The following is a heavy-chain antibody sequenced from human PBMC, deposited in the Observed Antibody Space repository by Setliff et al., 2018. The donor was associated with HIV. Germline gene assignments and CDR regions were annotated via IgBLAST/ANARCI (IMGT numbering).Heavy chain of an antibody. V-gene: IGHV4-59*08. CDR3: ARHMMIAPCRFFDS. CDR1: GGSINSYY. CDR2: IFYTGRT. D-gene: IGHD3-16*01. J-gene: IGHJ4*02. Sequence: SETLSLTCAVSGGSINSYYWSWIRRPPGRGLEWIGYIFYTGRTSYNPSLKSRVNMSVDPSKNQFSLNLSSVTAADTAIYYCARHMMIAPCRFFDSWGQGTLVTVSS.